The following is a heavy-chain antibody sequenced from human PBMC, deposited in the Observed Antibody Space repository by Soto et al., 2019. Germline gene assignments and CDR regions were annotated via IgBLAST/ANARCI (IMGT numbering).Heavy chain of an antibody. CDR2: IDYSGKT. CDR3: ARDGWGEYYDTWGYFQHWYIGL. Sequence: QVQLVESGGTVGQPGTSLRLSCAASGFNFSSYGMHWVRQPPGKGLEWIGHIDYSGKTSYNSSLQSRVSITKDTSQNHVSLRLSSLTDADTAVYFCARDGWGEYYDTWGYFQHWYIGLWGRGTLV. CDR1: GFNFSSYGMH. J-gene: IGHJ2*01. D-gene: IGHD3-16*01. V-gene: IGHV4-59*12.